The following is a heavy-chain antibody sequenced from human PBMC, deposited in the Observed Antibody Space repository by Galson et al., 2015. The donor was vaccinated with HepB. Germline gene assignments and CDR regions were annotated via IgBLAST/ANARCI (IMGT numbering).Heavy chain of an antibody. CDR2: IYHSGST. D-gene: IGHD2-15*01. V-gene: IGHV4-30-2*01. J-gene: IGHJ5*02. CDR1: GGSISSGGYS. Sequence: TLSLTCAVSGGSISSGGYSWSWIRQPPGKGLEWIGYIYHSGSTYYNPSLKSRVTISVDRSKNQFSLKLSSVTAADTAVYYCAREGGVSGSGFDPWGQGTLVTVSS. CDR3: AREGGVSGSGFDP.